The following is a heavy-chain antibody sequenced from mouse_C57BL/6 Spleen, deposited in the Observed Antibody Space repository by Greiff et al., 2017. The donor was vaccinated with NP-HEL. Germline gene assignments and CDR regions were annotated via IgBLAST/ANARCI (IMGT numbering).Heavy chain of an antibody. Sequence: QVQLQQPGAELVKPGASVKMSCKASGYTFTSYWITWVKQRPGQGLAWIGDIYPGSGSTNYNEKFKSKATLTVDTSSSTAYMQLSSLTSEDSAVYYCAKTTVVATRAMDYWGQGTSVTVSS. V-gene: IGHV1-55*01. CDR2: IYPGSGST. CDR1: GYTFTSYW. D-gene: IGHD1-1*01. J-gene: IGHJ4*01. CDR3: AKTTVVATRAMDY.